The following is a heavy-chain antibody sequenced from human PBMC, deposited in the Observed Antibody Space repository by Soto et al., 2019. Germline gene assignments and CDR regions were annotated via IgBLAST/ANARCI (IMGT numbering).Heavy chain of an antibody. CDR1: GYTFTGYY. J-gene: IGHJ5*02. D-gene: IGHD6-19*01. Sequence: QVQLVQSGAEVKKPGASVKVSCKTSGYTFTGYYMHWVRQAPGQGLEWMGWINPKSGGTNYAQKFQGWVTMTRDTSISTAYMELSRLRSDDTAVYYCARDGSSSGWFSPYNWFDPWGQGTLVTVSS. CDR2: INPKSGGT. CDR3: ARDGSSSGWFSPYNWFDP. V-gene: IGHV1-2*04.